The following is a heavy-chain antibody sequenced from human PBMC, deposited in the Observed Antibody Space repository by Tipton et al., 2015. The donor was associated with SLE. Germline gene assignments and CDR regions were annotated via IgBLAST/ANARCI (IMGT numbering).Heavy chain of an antibody. CDR2: IDSDGTIT. CDR3: ARIHYYGSGSRDY. CDR1: GFTFNSYW. V-gene: IGHV3-74*01. J-gene: IGHJ4*02. Sequence: SGFTFNSYWMHWVRQAPGKGLMWVSRIDSDGTITNYADTVKGRFTISRDNAKDTLYLQMNSLRAEDTAVYYCARIHYYGSGSRDYWGQGTLVTVSS. D-gene: IGHD3-10*01.